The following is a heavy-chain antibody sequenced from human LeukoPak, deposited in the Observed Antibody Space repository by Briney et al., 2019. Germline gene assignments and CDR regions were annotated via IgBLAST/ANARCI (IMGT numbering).Heavy chain of an antibody. J-gene: IGHJ4*02. V-gene: IGHV1-69*13. Sequence: SVKVSCKASGGTFISYAISWVRQAPGQGLEWMGGIIPIFGTETYAQKFQGRVTITADESTSTAYMELSSLRSEDTAVYYCARQIRGWSADYWGQGTLVTVSS. CDR3: ARQIRGWSADY. CDR1: GGTFISYA. CDR2: IIPIFGTE. D-gene: IGHD6-19*01.